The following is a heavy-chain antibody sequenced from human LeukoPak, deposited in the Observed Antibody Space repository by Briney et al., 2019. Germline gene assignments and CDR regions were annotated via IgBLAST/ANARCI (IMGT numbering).Heavy chain of an antibody. J-gene: IGHJ5*02. Sequence: PSETLSLTCTVSGGSISSRSYYWGWIRQPPGKGLEWIGSIYHSGSTYYNPSLKSRVTISVDTSKNQFSLKLSSVTAADTAVYYCASIIPDTVTTWFDPWGQGTLVTVSS. CDR1: GGSISSRSYY. D-gene: IGHD4-11*01. CDR3: ASIIPDTVTTWFDP. CDR2: IYHSGST. V-gene: IGHV4-39*07.